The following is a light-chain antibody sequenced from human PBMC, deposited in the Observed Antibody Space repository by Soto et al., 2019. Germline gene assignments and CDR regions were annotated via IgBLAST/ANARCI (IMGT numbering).Light chain of an antibody. J-gene: IGKJ5*01. V-gene: IGKV1-33*01. CDR1: QNITNN. CDR3: QQYYGLPPLT. CDR2: HAS. Sequence: DIQMTQSPSSLSAYIGDRDTITCQASQNITNNLSWYQQKPGKAPNLLIYHASKLAKGVTSRFSGSGSGTDFSFIITSLQREDLATYYCQQYYGLPPLTFGQGTRLEIK.